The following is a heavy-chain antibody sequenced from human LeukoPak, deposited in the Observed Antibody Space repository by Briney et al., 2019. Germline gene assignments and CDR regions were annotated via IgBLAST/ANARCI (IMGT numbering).Heavy chain of an antibody. CDR2: IYSGGST. V-gene: IGHV3-66*04. J-gene: IGHJ3*01. CDR1: GFTVGSNY. Sequence: PGGSLRLSCAASGFTVGSNYMSWVRQAPGKGLEWVSIIYSGGSTYYADSVKGRFTISRDNSKNTLYLQMNSLRAEDTAVYYCARRTFPNDAFDVWGQGTVVTVSS. D-gene: IGHD1-7*01. CDR3: ARRTFPNDAFDV.